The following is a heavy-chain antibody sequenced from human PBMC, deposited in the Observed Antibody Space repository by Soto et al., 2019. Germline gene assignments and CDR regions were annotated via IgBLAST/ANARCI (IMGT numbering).Heavy chain of an antibody. V-gene: IGHV1-18*01. CDR3: ARDAPSVYGDFFKPYYYYGMVV. D-gene: IGHD4-17*01. CDR2: ISAYNGNT. CDR1: GYTFTSYG. Sequence: ASVKVSCKGSGYTFTSYGISWVRHAPGQGIEWMGWISAYNGNTNYAQKLQGRVTMTTDTSTSTAYMELRSLRSDDTAVYYCARDAPSVYGDFFKPYYYYGMVVSGPATTVTVFS. J-gene: IGHJ6*02.